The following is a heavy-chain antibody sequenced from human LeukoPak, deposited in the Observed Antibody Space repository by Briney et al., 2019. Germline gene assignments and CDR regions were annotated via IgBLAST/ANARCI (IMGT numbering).Heavy chain of an antibody. Sequence: SETLSLTCTLSARSISIYYWNWIRQPAGKGLEWIGRIFTIGITNFHPSLKSRVTMSVDTSKNQFSLNLSSVTAADTAVYYCARESSGNYYNPLGYMDLWGKGTTVTVSS. CDR1: ARSISIYY. CDR3: ARESSGNYYNPLGYMDL. J-gene: IGHJ6*03. V-gene: IGHV4-4*07. D-gene: IGHD3-10*01. CDR2: IFTIGIT.